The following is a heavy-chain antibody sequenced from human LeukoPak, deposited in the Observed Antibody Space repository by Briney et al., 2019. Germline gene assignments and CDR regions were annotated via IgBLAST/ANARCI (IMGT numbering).Heavy chain of an antibody. CDR3: AKSRNFDWLFTYGMDV. CDR1: GLTFSNHA. Sequence: GGSLRLSCAASGLTFSNHAMSWVRQAPGPGLEWVSAISGSGGSTYYADSVKGRFTISRDNSKSTLHLQMNSLRAEDTAVYYCAKSRNFDWLFTYGMDVWGQGTTVTVSS. CDR2: ISGSGGST. V-gene: IGHV3-23*01. D-gene: IGHD3-9*01. J-gene: IGHJ6*02.